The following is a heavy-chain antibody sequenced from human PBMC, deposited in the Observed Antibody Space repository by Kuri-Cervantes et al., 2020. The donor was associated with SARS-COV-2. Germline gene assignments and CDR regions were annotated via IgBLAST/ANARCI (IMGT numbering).Heavy chain of an antibody. V-gene: IGHV3-11*06. J-gene: IGHJ6*03. D-gene: IGHD3-10*01. CDR2: ISSSSSYS. CDR3: ARHYGSGSYSFMHV. Sequence: GGSLRLSCAASGFILSDSYMSWVRQAPGKGLEWVSYISSSSSYSYYADSVKGRFTISRDNAKNSLYLQMNSLRAEDTAVYYCARHYGSGSYSFMHVWGKGTPVTVSS. CDR1: GFILSDSY.